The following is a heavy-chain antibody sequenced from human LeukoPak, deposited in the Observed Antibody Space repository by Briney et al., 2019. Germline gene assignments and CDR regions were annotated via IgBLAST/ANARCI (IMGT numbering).Heavy chain of an antibody. Sequence: SETLSLTCTVSGGSITSYYWSWIRQPPGKGLEWIGDIYYSGSTNYNPSLKSRVTISVDTSKNQFSLKLSSVTAADTAVYYCARGRFLLAYWGRGPLVPVSS. V-gene: IGHV4-59*01. CDR1: GGSITSYY. CDR3: ARGRFLLAY. CDR2: IYYSGST. J-gene: IGHJ4*02. D-gene: IGHD3-3*02.